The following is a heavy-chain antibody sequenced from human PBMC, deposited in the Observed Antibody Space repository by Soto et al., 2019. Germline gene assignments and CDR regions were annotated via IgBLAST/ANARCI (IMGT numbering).Heavy chain of an antibody. CDR3: AGGLGYLIYFDS. Sequence: SETLSLTCAVYGGTFSDYYWSWIRQPPGKGLEWIGEISHSGTTNYNPSLKSRVTISVDTSKNQFSLRVNSMTAADRAVYYCAGGLGYLIYFDSWSQGTLVTVSS. D-gene: IGHD2-15*01. V-gene: IGHV4-34*01. J-gene: IGHJ4*02. CDR2: ISHSGTT. CDR1: GGTFSDYY.